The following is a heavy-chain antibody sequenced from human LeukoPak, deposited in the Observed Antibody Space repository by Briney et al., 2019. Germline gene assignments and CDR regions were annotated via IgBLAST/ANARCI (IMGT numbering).Heavy chain of an antibody. J-gene: IGHJ5*02. V-gene: IGHV4-4*07. CDR1: GGSISSSY. Sequence: SETLSLTCTISGGSISSSYWSWIRQPAGEGLEWIGRISTSGSTNYNPSLKSRVTASVDTSKKQLSLKLTSVTAADTAVYYCARDVSWFDAWGQGTLVTVSS. CDR2: ISTSGST. CDR3: ARDVSWFDA.